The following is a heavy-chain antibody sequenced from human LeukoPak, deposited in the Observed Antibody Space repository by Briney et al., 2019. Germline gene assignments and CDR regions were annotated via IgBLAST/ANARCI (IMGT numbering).Heavy chain of an antibody. CDR3: ASGDIYGENGMDV. D-gene: IGHD4-17*01. V-gene: IGHV4-31*03. J-gene: IGHJ6*02. Sequence: SETLSLTCTVSGGSISSGGYYWSWIRQHPGKGLEWIGYIYYSGSTYYNPSLKSRVTISVDTSKNQFSLKLSSVTAADTAVYYCASGDIYGENGMDVWGQGTTVTVSS. CDR2: IYYSGST. CDR1: GGSISSGGYY.